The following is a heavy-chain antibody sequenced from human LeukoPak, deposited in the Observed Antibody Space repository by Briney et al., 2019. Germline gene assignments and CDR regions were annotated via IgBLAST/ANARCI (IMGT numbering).Heavy chain of an antibody. CDR1: GFTFSSYS. J-gene: IGHJ4*02. D-gene: IGHD2-15*01. V-gene: IGHV3-21*04. Sequence: GGSLRLSCAASGFTFSSYSMSWVRQAPGKGLEWVSSISSSSSYIYYADSVKGRLTIARDNAKNSLYLQMNSLRAEDTAVYYCASRDPCTGGTCYGLGYWGQGTLVTVSS. CDR3: ASRDPCTGGTCYGLGY. CDR2: ISSSSSYI.